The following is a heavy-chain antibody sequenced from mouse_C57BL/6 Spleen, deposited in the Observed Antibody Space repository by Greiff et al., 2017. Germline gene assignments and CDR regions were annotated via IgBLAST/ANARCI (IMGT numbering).Heavy chain of an antibody. CDR2: INPSSGYT. CDR3: ARREDTSYSAMDY. J-gene: IGHJ4*01. CDR1: GYTFTSYW. Sequence: VQLQQSGAELVKPGASVKLSCKASGYTFTSYWMHWVKQRPGQGLEWIGNINPSSGYTKYNQKFKDKATLTVDKSSSTAYMQLSSLTSEDSAVYYCARREDTSYSAMDYWGQGTSVTVSS. V-gene: IGHV1-7*01.